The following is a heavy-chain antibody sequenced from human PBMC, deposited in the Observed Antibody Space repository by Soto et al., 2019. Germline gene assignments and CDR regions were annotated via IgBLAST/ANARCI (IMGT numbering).Heavy chain of an antibody. Sequence: PGGSLRLSCAASGFTFSSYTMHWVRQAPGKGLEWVSAISGSSNYMYYADSLRGRFTISRDNAKNSLFLQMNSLRTEDTAVYYCARVGYSGIYFVPFDYWGQGSLVTVSS. V-gene: IGHV3-21*01. J-gene: IGHJ4*02. CDR1: GFTFSSYT. CDR2: ISGSSNYM. D-gene: IGHD1-26*01. CDR3: ARVGYSGIYFVPFDY.